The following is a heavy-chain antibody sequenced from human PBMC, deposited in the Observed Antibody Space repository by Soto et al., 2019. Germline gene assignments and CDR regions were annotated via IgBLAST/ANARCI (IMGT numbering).Heavy chain of an antibody. CDR3: AKGKGVGATPDGANC. CDR1: GFTFSSNG. J-gene: IGHJ4*02. V-gene: IGHV3-23*01. Sequence: EVQVLESGGGLVQPGGSRRLSCAPSGFTFSSNGMNWVRQAPGKGLGWVSGIRSDGDTTYNADSVKGRFTVSRDTSKNTVYLQMNSLRVEDTAIYYCAKGKGVGATPDGANCWGQGTLVTVSS. CDR2: IRSDGDTT. D-gene: IGHD1-26*01.